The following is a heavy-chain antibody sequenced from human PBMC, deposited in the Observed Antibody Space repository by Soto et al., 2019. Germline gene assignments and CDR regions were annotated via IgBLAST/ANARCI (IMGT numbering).Heavy chain of an antibody. D-gene: IGHD4-17*01. CDR3: ARVTYGDPYYFDY. J-gene: IGHJ4*02. CDR2: IYYSGST. CDR1: GGSVSSGSYY. V-gene: IGHV4-61*01. Sequence: QVQLQESGPGLVKPSETLSLTCTVSGGSVSSGSYYWSWIRQPPGKGLEWIGYIYYSGSTNYNPSLKGRVTISVDTSKNQFSLKLSSVTAADTAVYYCARVTYGDPYYFDYWGQGTLVTVSS.